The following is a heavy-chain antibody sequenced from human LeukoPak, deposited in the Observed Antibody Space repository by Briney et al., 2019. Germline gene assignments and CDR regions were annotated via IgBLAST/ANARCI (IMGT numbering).Heavy chain of an antibody. V-gene: IGHV3-23*01. J-gene: IGHJ4*02. CDR2: INNSCGRT. Sequence: RGSLRLTCAASGLTFSSYAMTWVRQALGKGPEPVSTINNSCGRTFYADSVKGRFTISRDNSKNTLYVQMNTLRAADTAVYYCAKATGPSYFDHWGQGTLVTVSS. CDR3: AKATGPSYFDH. D-gene: IGHD1-14*01. CDR1: GLTFSSYA.